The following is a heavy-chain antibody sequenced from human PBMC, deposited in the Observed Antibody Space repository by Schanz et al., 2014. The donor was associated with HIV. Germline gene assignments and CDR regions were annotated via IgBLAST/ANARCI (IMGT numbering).Heavy chain of an antibody. V-gene: IGHV3-23*01. D-gene: IGHD3-3*01. J-gene: IGHJ6*02. CDR1: GLTFSGSA. CDR3: AKDQGYDFWSGYYNYYNMDV. Sequence: EVQLLESGGGLVQPGGSLRLTCAASGLTFSGSAMNWVRQAPGKGLEWVSGISWNSGSIGYADSVKGRFTISRDNSKNTLYLQMNSLRTEDTAVYYCAKDQGYDFWSGYYNYYNMDVWGQGTTVTVSS. CDR2: ISWNSGSI.